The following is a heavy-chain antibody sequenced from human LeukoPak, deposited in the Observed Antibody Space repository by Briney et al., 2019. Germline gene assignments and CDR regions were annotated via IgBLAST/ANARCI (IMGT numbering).Heavy chain of an antibody. J-gene: IGHJ4*02. CDR3: AGAWSEGLLDY. CDR1: GFTFSSYA. CDR2: ISYDGSNK. V-gene: IGHV3-30-3*01. Sequence: GRSLRLSCAASGFTFSSYAMHWVRQAPGKGLEWVAVISYDGSNKYYADSVKGRFTISRDNSKNTLYLQMNSLRAEDTAVYYCAGAWSEGLLDYWGQGTLVTVSS. D-gene: IGHD2-15*01.